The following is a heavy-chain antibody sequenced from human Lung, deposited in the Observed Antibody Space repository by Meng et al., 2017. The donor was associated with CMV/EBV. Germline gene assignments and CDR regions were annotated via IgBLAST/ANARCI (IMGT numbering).Heavy chain of an antibody. V-gene: IGHV3-21*01. CDR3: VRDLPPYYDFWSGYLDF. CDR1: GFTFSGYC. Sequence: GGSXRLXXSASGFTFSGYCMNWVRQAPGKGLEWVSSISSSSTYIYYADSVKGRFTISRDNAQNSLYLEMNSLRAEDTAVYYCVRDLPPYYDFWSGYLDFWGQGTXVTVSS. CDR2: ISSSSTYI. J-gene: IGHJ4*02. D-gene: IGHD3-3*01.